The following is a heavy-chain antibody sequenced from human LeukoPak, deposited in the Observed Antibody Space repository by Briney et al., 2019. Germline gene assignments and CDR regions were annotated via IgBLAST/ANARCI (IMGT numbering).Heavy chain of an antibody. CDR1: GGSISSGGYY. Sequence: SQTLSLTCTVTGGSISSGGYYWSWIRQHPGKGLEWIGCIYYSGTTYYHPSLTSRVAISVDTSKNQFSLKLSSVTAADTAVYYWARSGTMATWTYWGQGTLAT. D-gene: IGHD5-24*01. CDR3: ARSGTMATWTY. J-gene: IGHJ4*02. CDR2: IYYSGTT. V-gene: IGHV4-31*03.